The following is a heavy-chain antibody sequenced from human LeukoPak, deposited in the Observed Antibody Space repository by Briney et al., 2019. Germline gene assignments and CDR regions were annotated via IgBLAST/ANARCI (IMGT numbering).Heavy chain of an antibody. J-gene: IGHJ3*02. Sequence: SETLSLTCTVSGGSISSYYWSWIRQPPGKGLEWIGYIYYSGSTNYNPSLMSRVTISVDTSKNQFSLKLSSVTAADTAVYYCARRLDSSSHDAFDIWGQGTVVTVSS. D-gene: IGHD6-6*01. V-gene: IGHV4-59*08. CDR1: GGSISSYY. CDR2: IYYSGST. CDR3: ARRLDSSSHDAFDI.